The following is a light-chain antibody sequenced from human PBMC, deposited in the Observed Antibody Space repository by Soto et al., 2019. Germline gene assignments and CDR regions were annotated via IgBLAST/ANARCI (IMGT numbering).Light chain of an antibody. CDR1: QSVSSN. V-gene: IGKV3-15*01. Sequence: EIVMTQSPATLSVSPGERATLSCRASQSVSSNLAWYQQKPGQTPKLLIYVASTRATGIPARFSGSRSGTEYTITISSLQSEDFAVYYCQQYNVWPLTFGGGTKVEFK. J-gene: IGKJ4*01. CDR3: QQYNVWPLT. CDR2: VAS.